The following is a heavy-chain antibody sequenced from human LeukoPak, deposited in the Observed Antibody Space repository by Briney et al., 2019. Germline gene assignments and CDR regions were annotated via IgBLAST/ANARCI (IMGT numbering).Heavy chain of an antibody. V-gene: IGHV3-23*01. J-gene: IGHJ4*02. D-gene: IGHD6-13*01. CDR3: AEDQGYSSSWLDY. CDR1: GFTFSSYA. Sequence: GGSLRLSCAASGFTFSSYAMSWVRQAPGKGLEWVSAISGSGGSTYYADSVKGRFTISRDNSKNTLYLQMNSLRAEDTAVYYCAEDQGYSSSWLDYWGQGTLVTVSS. CDR2: ISGSGGST.